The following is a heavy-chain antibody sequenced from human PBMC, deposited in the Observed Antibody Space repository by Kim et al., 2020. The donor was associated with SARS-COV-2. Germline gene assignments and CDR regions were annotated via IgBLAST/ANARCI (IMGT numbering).Heavy chain of an antibody. CDR3: ARWLLLWFGEGSYFDY. J-gene: IGHJ4*02. D-gene: IGHD3-10*01. Sequence: SETLSLTCTVSGGSISSSSYYWGWIRQPPGKGLEWIGSIYYSGSTYYNPSLKSRVTISVDTSKNQFSLKLSSVTAADTAVYYCARWLLLWFGEGSYFDYWGQGTLFTVSS. CDR1: GGSISSSSYY. V-gene: IGHV4-39*01. CDR2: IYYSGST.